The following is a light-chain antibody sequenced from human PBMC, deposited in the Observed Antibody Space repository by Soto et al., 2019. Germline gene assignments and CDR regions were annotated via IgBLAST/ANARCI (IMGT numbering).Light chain of an antibody. Sequence: QSVLSQPRSVSGSPGQSVTVSCTGTSSDVGTFNYVSWYQLHPGEAPKLIIYDVTERPSGVPDRFSGSRSGNTASLTISGLQAEDEADYHCCAYAGSSALLFGGGTKVTVL. CDR2: DVT. CDR3: CAYAGSSALL. CDR1: SSDVGTFNY. V-gene: IGLV2-11*01. J-gene: IGLJ2*01.